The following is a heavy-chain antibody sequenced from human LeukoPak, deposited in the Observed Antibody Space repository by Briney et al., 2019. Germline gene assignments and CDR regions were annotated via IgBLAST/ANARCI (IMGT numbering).Heavy chain of an antibody. CDR1: GGSIDGYY. D-gene: IGHD5/OR15-5a*01. V-gene: IGHV4-59*08. Sequence: SETLSLTCTVSGGSIDGYYWSWLRHPPGKGLEWIALIHYSGSTHYKSSLKSRVTISVDMSKNQFSLRLSSVTAADTAVYYCARHSVNSPHYFDYWGQGTLVTVSS. CDR2: IHYSGST. CDR3: ARHSVNSPHYFDY. J-gene: IGHJ4*02.